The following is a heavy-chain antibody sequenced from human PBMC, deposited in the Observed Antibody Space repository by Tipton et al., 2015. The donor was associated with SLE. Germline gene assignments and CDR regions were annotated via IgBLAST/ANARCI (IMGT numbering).Heavy chain of an antibody. CDR2: IHYSGST. V-gene: IGHV4-59*08. J-gene: IGHJ4*02. D-gene: IGHD3-22*01. CDR3: ARFIRPTSESSGYPAD. Sequence: TLSLTCAVSGGSISNDYWSWIRQSPGEGLEWIGYIHYSGSTNYNPSLKSRVTVSIDSSKNQFSLKRSSVTAADTAVYHCARFIRPTSESSGYPADWGQGTLVTVSS. CDR1: GGSISNDY.